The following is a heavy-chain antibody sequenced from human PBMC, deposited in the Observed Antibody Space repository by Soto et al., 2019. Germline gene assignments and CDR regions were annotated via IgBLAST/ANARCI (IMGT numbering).Heavy chain of an antibody. CDR1: GFTFESHW. D-gene: IGHD6-19*01. V-gene: IGHV3-74*01. CDR2: IKTDGYA. CDR3: VRESGVAADC. Sequence: VESGGVLVQPGGSLRLSCVASGFTFESHWMHWVRQAPGEGLVWVSRIKTDGYAEAYADSVKGRFTIFRDNTKNTVYLQMNSLRAEDTAVYFCVRESGVAADCWGQGALVTVSS. J-gene: IGHJ4*02.